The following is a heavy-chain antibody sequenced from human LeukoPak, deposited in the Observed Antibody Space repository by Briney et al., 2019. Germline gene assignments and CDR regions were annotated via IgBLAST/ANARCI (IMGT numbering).Heavy chain of an antibody. J-gene: IGHJ6*01. D-gene: IGHD3-10*01. V-gene: IGHV3-30*18. CDR1: GFTFSSYG. CDR2: ISYDGSNK. CDR3: AKALWFGEVRTRGMDV. Sequence: PGRSLRLSCAASGFTFSSYGMHWVRQAPGKGLEGVAVISYDGSNKYYADSVKGRFTISRDNSKNTLYLQMNSLRAEDTAVYYCAKALWFGEVRTRGMDVGGKGPRSPSPQ.